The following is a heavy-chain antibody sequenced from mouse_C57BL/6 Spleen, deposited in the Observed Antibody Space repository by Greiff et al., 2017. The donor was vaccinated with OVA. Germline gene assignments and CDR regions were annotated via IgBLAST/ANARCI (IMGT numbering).Heavy chain of an antibody. CDR1: GYTFTSYG. CDR3: ARGANWDYFDY. J-gene: IGHJ2*01. CDR2: IYPRSGNT. D-gene: IGHD4-1*01. V-gene: IGHV1-81*01. Sequence: QVQLQQSGAELARPGASVKLSCKASGYTFTSYGISWVKQRTGQGLEWIGEIYPRSGNTYYNEKFKGKATLTADQSSSTAYMELRSLPSEDAAVYFCARGANWDYFDYWGQGTTLTVSS.